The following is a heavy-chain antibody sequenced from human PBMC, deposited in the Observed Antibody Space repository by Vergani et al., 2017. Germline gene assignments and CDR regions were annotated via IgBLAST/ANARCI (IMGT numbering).Heavy chain of an antibody. Sequence: QVQLVQSGAEVKKPGASVKVSCKASGYTFTGYYMHWVRQAPGQGLEWMGWINPNSGGTNYAQKFQGRVTMTRDTSISTAYMERSRLRSDDTAVYYCATTYYYGSGSYYENYFDYWGQGTLVTVSS. CDR1: GYTFTGYY. J-gene: IGHJ4*02. CDR3: ATTYYYGSGSYYENYFDY. D-gene: IGHD3-10*01. CDR2: INPNSGGT. V-gene: IGHV1-2*02.